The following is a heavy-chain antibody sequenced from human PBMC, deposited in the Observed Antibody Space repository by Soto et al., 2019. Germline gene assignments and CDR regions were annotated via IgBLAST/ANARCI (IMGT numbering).Heavy chain of an antibody. CDR3: ARGGTTIFGVSEKYYFDY. J-gene: IGHJ4*02. D-gene: IGHD3-3*01. CDR2: ISSSSSYI. V-gene: IGHV3-21*01. CDR1: GFTFSSYS. Sequence: EVQLVESGGGLVKPGGSLRLSCAASGFTFSSYSMNWVRQAPGKGLEWVSSISSSSSYIYYADSVKGRFTISRDNDKNSLSLQMNSLRAEDTAVYYCARGGTTIFGVSEKYYFDYWGQGTLVTVSS.